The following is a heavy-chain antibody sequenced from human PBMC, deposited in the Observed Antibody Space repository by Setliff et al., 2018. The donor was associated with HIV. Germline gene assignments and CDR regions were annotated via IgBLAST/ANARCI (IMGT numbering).Heavy chain of an antibody. Sequence: SETLSLTCTVSGGSISVYYWSWIRQPPGKGLEWIGYIYYTGSTNYNPSLKSRVTISLDTSKNQVVLTMTTMDPVDTATYYCAHRLATAGFHFDYWGQGMLVTVSS. CDR1: GGSISVYY. V-gene: IGHV4-59*03. D-gene: IGHD6-13*01. CDR3: AHRLATAGFHFDY. CDR2: IYYTGST. J-gene: IGHJ4*02.